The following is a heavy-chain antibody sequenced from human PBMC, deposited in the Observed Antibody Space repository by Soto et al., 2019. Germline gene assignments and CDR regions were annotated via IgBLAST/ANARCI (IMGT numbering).Heavy chain of an antibody. V-gene: IGHV3-21*06. Sequence: PGGSLRLCCASSGFTFTRYILNFLRQAPGNGLEWVSSISSTTNYIYYGDSMKCRFTVSRENAKNSLYLEMNSLRAEDTAVYYCARESEDLTSNFDYWGQGT. CDR1: GFTFTRYI. CDR3: ARESEDLTSNFDY. J-gene: IGHJ4*02. CDR2: ISSTTNYI.